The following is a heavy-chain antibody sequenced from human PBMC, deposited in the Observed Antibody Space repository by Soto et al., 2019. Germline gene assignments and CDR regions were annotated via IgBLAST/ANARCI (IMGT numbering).Heavy chain of an antibody. J-gene: IGHJ4*02. CDR3: ARGALTGTTRGAPDY. Sequence: GASVKVSCKASGYTFNNYGISWVRQAPGQGLEWMGWISGYNGNTQYAQKLQGRVTMTTDTSTSTVYMELRSLRSDDTAVYYCARGALTGTTRGAPDYWGQGTLVTVSS. CDR1: GYTFNNYG. V-gene: IGHV1-18*01. CDR2: ISGYNGNT. D-gene: IGHD1-20*01.